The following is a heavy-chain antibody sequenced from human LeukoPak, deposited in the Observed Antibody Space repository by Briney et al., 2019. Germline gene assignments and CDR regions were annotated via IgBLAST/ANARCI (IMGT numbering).Heavy chain of an antibody. CDR2: IYPGDSDT. CDR1: GYSFTSYW. Sequence: GESLKISCKGSGYSFTSYWIGWVRQMPGKGLEWMGIIYPGDSDTRYSPSFQGQVTISADKSISTAYLQWSSLKASDTAMYYCARSEVVTDPAPQLAYWGQGTLVTVSS. CDR3: ARSEVVTDPAPQLAY. J-gene: IGHJ4*02. V-gene: IGHV5-51*01. D-gene: IGHD2-21*02.